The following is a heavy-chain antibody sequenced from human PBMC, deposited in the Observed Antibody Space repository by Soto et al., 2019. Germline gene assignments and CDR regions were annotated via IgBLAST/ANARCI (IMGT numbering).Heavy chain of an antibody. CDR1: GYTFTTYA. D-gene: IGHD2-2*01. CDR2: INAGNGNT. V-gene: IGHV1-3*05. J-gene: IGHJ6*02. Sequence: QVQLMQSGAEEKKPGASVKVSCKASGYTFTTYAMHWVRQAPGQRLEWMGWINAGNGNTKYSQKFQGRVTITRDTSASTAYMELSSLRSADTAVYYCAREAIVLVPADNYYYYYGMDVWGQGTTVTVSS. CDR3: AREAIVLVPADNYYYYYGMDV.